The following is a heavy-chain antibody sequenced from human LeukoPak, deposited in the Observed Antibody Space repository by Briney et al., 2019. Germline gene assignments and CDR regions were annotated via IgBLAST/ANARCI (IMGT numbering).Heavy chain of an antibody. J-gene: IGHJ4*02. Sequence: TASETLSLTCSVSGGSISSGSHYWSWVRQPAGKGLEWIGRIYSSGSANYNPSLKSRVTISVDTSKNQFSLTLNSVTASDTAVYHCARGSGSYDYWGQGTLVTVSS. CDR3: ARGSGSYDY. V-gene: IGHV4-61*02. D-gene: IGHD1-26*01. CDR1: GGSISSGSHY. CDR2: IYSSGSA.